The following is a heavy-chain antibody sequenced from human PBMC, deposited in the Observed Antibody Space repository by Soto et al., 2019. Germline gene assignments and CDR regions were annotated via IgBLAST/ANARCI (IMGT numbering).Heavy chain of an antibody. CDR3: ARKGNSSTSVQGSSYYSTDV. Sequence: SETLSLTCTVSGGSISSYYWSWIRQPPGKGLEWIGYIYYSGSTNYNPSLKSRVTISVDTSKNQFSLKLSSVTAADTAVYYCARKGNSSTSVQGSSYYSTDVWGTGPTVTVSS. CDR1: GGSISSYY. J-gene: IGHJ6*03. D-gene: IGHD6-13*01. CDR2: IYYSGST. V-gene: IGHV4-59*01.